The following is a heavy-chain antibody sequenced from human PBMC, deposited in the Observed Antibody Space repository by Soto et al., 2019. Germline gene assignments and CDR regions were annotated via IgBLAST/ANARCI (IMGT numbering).Heavy chain of an antibody. J-gene: IGHJ4*02. CDR2: ISGSGGST. Sequence: GGSLRLSCAASGFTFSSYAMSWVRQAPGKGLEWVSAISGSGGSTYYADSVKGRFTISRDNSKNTLYLQMNSPRAEDTAVYYCAKVPKYYYDSSGPYYFDYWGQGTLVTVSS. V-gene: IGHV3-23*01. CDR1: GFTFSSYA. CDR3: AKVPKYYYDSSGPYYFDY. D-gene: IGHD3-22*01.